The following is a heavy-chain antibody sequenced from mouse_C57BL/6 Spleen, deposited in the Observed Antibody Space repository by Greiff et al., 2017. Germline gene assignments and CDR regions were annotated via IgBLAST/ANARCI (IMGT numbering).Heavy chain of an antibody. Sequence: EVLVVESGGGLVQPGGSLSLSCAASGFPFTDYYMSWVRQPPGKALEWLGFIRNKANGYTTEYSASVKGRFTISRDNSQSILYLQMNDLRAEDSATYYFARCQLGGRYFDVWGTGTTVTVSS. CDR1: GFPFTDYY. CDR3: ARCQLGGRYFDV. J-gene: IGHJ1*03. V-gene: IGHV7-3*01. CDR2: IRNKANGYTT. D-gene: IGHD4-1*02.